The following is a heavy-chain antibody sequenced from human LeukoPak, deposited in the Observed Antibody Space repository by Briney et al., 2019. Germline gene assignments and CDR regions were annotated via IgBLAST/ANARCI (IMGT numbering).Heavy chain of an antibody. CDR1: GYTFTGYY. D-gene: IGHD6-19*01. CDR2: INPNSGGT. V-gene: IGHV1-2*02. CDR3: ARVSFASSDSFDY. Sequence: ASVKVSCKASGYTFTGYYMHWVRQAPGQGLEWMGWINPNSGGTNYAQKFQGRVTMTRDTPISTAYMELSRLRSDDTAVYYCARVSFASSDSFDYWGQGTLVTVSS. J-gene: IGHJ4*02.